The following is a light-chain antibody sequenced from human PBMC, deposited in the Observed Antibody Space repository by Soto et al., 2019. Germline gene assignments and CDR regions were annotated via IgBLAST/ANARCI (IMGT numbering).Light chain of an antibody. CDR2: DAS. J-gene: IGKJ1*01. CDR3: QQRSNWPPWT. Sequence: EIVLTQSPATLSLSPGERATLSCRASQRVSSYLAGYQQKPGQAPRLLIHDASNRATGIPARFSGSGSGTDFTLPISSIEPEDFAVYYCQQRSNWPPWTFGQGTKVEIK. CDR1: QRVSSY. V-gene: IGKV3-11*01.